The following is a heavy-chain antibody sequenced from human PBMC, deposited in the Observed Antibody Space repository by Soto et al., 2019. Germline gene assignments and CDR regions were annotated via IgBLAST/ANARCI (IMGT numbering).Heavy chain of an antibody. V-gene: IGHV1-18*01. J-gene: IGHJ4*02. CDR3: AREPNYDILTGYLRFDY. D-gene: IGHD3-9*01. CDR2: ISAYNGNT. CDR1: GYTFTIYC. Sequence: ASVKVSCKASGYTFTIYCISWVRQAPGQGPEWMGWISAYNGNTNYAQKLQGRVTMTTDTSTSTAYMELRSLRSDDTAVYYCAREPNYDILTGYLRFDYWGQGTLVTVSS.